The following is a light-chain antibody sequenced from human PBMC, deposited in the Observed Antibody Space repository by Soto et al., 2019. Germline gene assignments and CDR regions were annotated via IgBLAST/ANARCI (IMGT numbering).Light chain of an antibody. CDR1: RSVYDNR. CDR2: AAY. Sequence: ETLLTQSPGTLSLSPGERATLSCRASRSVYDNRLAWYQHRPGQSPRVVIYAAYSRAPGIPDRFSGSASGTDFTLTISRLEPEDVAVYYCHQYGNSPWAFGQGTKVEIK. V-gene: IGKV3-20*01. J-gene: IGKJ1*01. CDR3: HQYGNSPWA.